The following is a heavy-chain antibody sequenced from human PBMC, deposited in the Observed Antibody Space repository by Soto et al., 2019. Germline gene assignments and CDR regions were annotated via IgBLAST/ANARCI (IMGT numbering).Heavy chain of an antibody. CDR1: GGSISSSSYY. CDR2: ISYGGST. Sequence: PSETLSLTCTASGGSISSSSYYWGWVRQPPGKGLEWIGAISYGGSTSHNPSLRSRVTISVDTSKSQFSLDLTSVTAADTAVYYCARHRRETGTYAQPLDYWGQGTLVTVYS. D-gene: IGHD1-1*01. CDR3: ARHRRETGTYAQPLDY. J-gene: IGHJ4*02. V-gene: IGHV4-39*01.